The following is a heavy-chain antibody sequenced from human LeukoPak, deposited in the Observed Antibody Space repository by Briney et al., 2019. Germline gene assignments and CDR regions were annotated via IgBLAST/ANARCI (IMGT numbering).Heavy chain of an antibody. CDR2: IWNDGSNK. V-gene: IGHV3-33*03. Sequence: GRSLRLSCAASGFTFTNYGMHWVRQAPGKGLEWVALIWNDGSNKYYADSVKGRFTISRDSFKNTLYLQMNTLRAEDTAVYYCARRPDFDYWGQGTLVTVSS. D-gene: IGHD1-14*01. J-gene: IGHJ4*02. CDR1: GFTFTNYG. CDR3: ARRPDFDY.